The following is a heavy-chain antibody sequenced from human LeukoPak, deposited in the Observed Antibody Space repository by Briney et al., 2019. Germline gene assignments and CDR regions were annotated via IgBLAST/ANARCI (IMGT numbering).Heavy chain of an antibody. J-gene: IGHJ3*02. CDR3: AREGRTDYGASRSFDI. D-gene: IGHD4-17*01. CDR2: INPSGGT. V-gene: IGHV1-46*01. Sequence: ASVTVSCKASGYSLTNYYMHWVRHVPGQGPEWLGLINPSGGTKYAQKFQDRVTMTRDTSTSTIYIELSSLTSEDRAVYCCAREGRTDYGASRSFDIWGQGTMVTVSS. CDR1: GYSLTNYY.